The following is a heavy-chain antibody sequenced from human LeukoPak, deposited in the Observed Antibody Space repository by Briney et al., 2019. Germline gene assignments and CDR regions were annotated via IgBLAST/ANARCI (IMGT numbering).Heavy chain of an antibody. CDR1: GFTFRDYV. Sequence: GGSLRLSCTASGFTFRDYVMSWVRQAPGKGREWVGGISSKGHGWTTEYAASVEGRFTISRDDSKSIAFLQMNTLKTEDTAVYSCTTSLGYCSSTSCFDFDSSGQGNLVSASS. D-gene: IGHD2-2*01. V-gene: IGHV3-49*04. J-gene: IGHJ4*02. CDR2: ISSKGHGWTT. CDR3: TTSLGYCSSTSCFDFDS.